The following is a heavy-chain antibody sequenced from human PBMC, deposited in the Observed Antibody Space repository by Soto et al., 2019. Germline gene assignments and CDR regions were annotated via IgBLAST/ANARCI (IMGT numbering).Heavy chain of an antibody. CDR1: GFTFRGYA. CDR3: AKYRLGGRSPMAP. Sequence: GGSLRLSCAASGFTFRGYAMNWVRQAPGKGLEWVSTIGGDSVGVYYADSVKGRFTISRDNSKNTLYLQMNSLRAEDTALYYCAKYRLGGRSPMAPWGQGTLVTVSS. CDR2: IGGDSVGV. D-gene: IGHD3-10*01. J-gene: IGHJ5*02. V-gene: IGHV3-23*01.